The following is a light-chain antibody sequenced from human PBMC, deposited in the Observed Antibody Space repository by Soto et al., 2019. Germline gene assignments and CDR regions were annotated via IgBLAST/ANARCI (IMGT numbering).Light chain of an antibody. Sequence: EIVMAQSPATLSVSPGETAILSCRASQNIGSNLAWYQQIPGQAPRLLIYDASNRATGIPARFSGSGSGTDFTLTISSLEPEDFAVYYCQQRSNWITFGQGTRLEIK. CDR3: QQRSNWIT. CDR1: QNIGSN. CDR2: DAS. V-gene: IGKV3-11*01. J-gene: IGKJ5*01.